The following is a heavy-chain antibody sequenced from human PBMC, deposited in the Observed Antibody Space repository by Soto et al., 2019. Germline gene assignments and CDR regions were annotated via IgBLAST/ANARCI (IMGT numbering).Heavy chain of an antibody. CDR3: AGDPSRRSPPDY. CDR1: GFTFSDYY. CDR2: ISSTSAYT. V-gene: IGHV3-11*05. Sequence: QVQLVESGGGLVKPGGSLRLSCTASGFTFSDYYMNWFRQAPGKGLEWVSYISSTSAYTKYADSVKGRFTISRDNAENLLFLQMDGLRAEDTAVYYCAGDPSRRSPPDYWGQGTLVTVSS. J-gene: IGHJ4*02.